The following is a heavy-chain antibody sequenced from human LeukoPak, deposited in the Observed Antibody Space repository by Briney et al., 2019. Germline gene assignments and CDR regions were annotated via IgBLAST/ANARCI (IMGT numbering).Heavy chain of an antibody. J-gene: IGHJ4*02. CDR3: ARDLTYYYGSGSLTGGDY. V-gene: IGHV1-3*01. D-gene: IGHD3-10*01. Sequence: ASVKVSCTASGYTFTSYAMHWVRQAPGQRLEWMGWINAGNGNTKYSQKFQGRVTITRDTSASTAYMELSSLRSEDTAVYYCARDLTYYYGSGSLTGGDYWGQGTLVTVSS. CDR2: INAGNGNT. CDR1: GYTFTSYA.